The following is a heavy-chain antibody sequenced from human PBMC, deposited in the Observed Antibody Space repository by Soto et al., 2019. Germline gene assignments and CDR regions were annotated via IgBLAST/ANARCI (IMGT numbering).Heavy chain of an antibody. CDR1: GFTFSSYG. D-gene: IGHD3-9*01. CDR3: ARDRRLRYFDWERYDY. CDR2: IWYDGSNK. Sequence: QVQLVESGGGVVQPGRSLRLSCAASGFTFSSYGMHWVRQAPGKGLEWVAVIWYDGSNKYYADSVKGRFTISRDNSKNTLYLQMNSLRAEDTAVYYCARDRRLRYFDWERYDYWGQGTLVTVSS. J-gene: IGHJ4*02. V-gene: IGHV3-33*01.